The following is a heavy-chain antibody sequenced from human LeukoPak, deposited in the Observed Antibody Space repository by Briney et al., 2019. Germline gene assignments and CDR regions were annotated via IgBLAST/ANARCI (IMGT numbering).Heavy chain of an antibody. CDR2: IYTSGST. D-gene: IGHD3-10*01. V-gene: IGHV4-61*02. CDR1: GGSISSGSYY. CDR3: ARDARFGELCP. Sequence: SETLSLTCTVSGGSISSGSYYWSWIRQPAGKGLEWIGRIYTSGSTNYNPSLKSRVTISVDTSKNQFSLKLSSVTAADTAVYYCARDARFGELCPWGQGTLVTVSS. J-gene: IGHJ5*02.